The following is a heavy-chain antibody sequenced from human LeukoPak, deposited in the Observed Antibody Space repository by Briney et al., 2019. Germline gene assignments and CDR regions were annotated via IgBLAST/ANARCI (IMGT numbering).Heavy chain of an antibody. J-gene: IGHJ3*02. CDR3: ARLIAARLSAFDI. CDR2: IKRDGSEK. Sequence: GGSLRLSCAASGFTFSHYWMCWVRQAPGKGLEWVANIKRDGSEKNYVDSVKGRFTISRDNVKNSLYLQMNSLRAEDTAVYYCARLIAARLSAFDIWGQGTMVTVSS. CDR1: GFTFSHYW. V-gene: IGHV3-7*01. D-gene: IGHD6-6*01.